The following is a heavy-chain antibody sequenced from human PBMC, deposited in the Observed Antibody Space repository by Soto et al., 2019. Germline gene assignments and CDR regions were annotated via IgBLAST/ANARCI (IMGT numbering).Heavy chain of an antibody. CDR3: AKVAGGDYGYFDY. J-gene: IGHJ4*02. V-gene: IGHV3-9*01. CDR2: ISWNSGSI. Sequence: DVQLVESGGGLVQPGRSLRLSCAASGFTFDDYAMHWVRQAPGKGLEWVSGISWNSGSIGYADSVKGRFTISRDNAKNSLYLQMNSLRAEDTALYYCAKVAGGDYGYFDYWGQGTLVTVSS. CDR1: GFTFDDYA. D-gene: IGHD4-17*01.